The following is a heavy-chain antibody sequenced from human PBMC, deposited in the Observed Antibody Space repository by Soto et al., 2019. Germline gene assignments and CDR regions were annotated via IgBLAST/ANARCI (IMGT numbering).Heavy chain of an antibody. D-gene: IGHD5-18*01. CDR1: GNSFITYW. V-gene: IGHV5-51*01. CDR3: ERRVRGYNSGYYFDY. J-gene: IGHJ4*02. CDR2: IFPRDSDT. Sequence: GESLKISCKGPGNSFITYWIGWVRQMPGKGLEWMGIIFPRDSDTRYSPSFQGQVTISADKSISTAYLELSSLKASDTAMYYCERRVRGYNSGYYFDYWGQGTLVIVSA.